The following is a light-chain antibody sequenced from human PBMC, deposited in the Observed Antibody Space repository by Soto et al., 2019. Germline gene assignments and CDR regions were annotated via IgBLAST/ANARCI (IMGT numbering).Light chain of an antibody. CDR1: QSISSY. Sequence: DIEMTQSPSSLPASVRDSVTFTCRASQSISSYLNWYQQKPWKAPKVLIYAASSLQSGVPSRFSGSGSGTEFALSISSLQPEDFATYYCLQSYSIPWTFGQGTKVKIK. V-gene: IGKV1-39*01. CDR3: LQSYSIPWT. J-gene: IGKJ1*01. CDR2: AAS.